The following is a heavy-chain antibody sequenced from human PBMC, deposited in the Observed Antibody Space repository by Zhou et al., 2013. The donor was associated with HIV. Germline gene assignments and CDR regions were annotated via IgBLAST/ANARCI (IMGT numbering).Heavy chain of an antibody. V-gene: IGHV1-69*04. Sequence: QVQLVQSGAEVKKPGSSVKVSCQASGGTFNTYAISWVRQAPGQGLEWMGRIIPILGIANYAQKFQGRVTITADKSTSTAYMELSSLRSEDTAVYYCARTGVGSTGWFDPWGQGTLVTVSS. CDR1: GGTFNTYA. CDR3: ARTGVGSTGWFDP. J-gene: IGHJ5*02. CDR2: IIPILGIA. D-gene: IGHD2-8*02.